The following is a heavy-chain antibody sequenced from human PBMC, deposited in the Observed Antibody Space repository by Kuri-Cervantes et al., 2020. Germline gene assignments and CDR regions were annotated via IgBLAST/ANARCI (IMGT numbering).Heavy chain of an antibody. CDR1: GFTFSSYG. CDR3: ARDGLFDPYPQQLVFFGDAFDI. Sequence: GESLKISCAASGFTFSSYGMHWVRQAPGKGLEWVAVISYDGSNKYYADSVKGRFTISRDNSKNTLYLQMNSLRAEDTAVYYCARDGLFDPYPQQLVFFGDAFDIWGQGTMVTVSS. CDR2: ISYDGSNK. J-gene: IGHJ3*02. D-gene: IGHD6-13*01. V-gene: IGHV3-30*03.